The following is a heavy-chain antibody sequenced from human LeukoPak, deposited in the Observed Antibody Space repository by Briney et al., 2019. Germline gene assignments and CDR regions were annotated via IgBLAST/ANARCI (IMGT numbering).Heavy chain of an antibody. V-gene: IGHV3-43*02. CDR2: ISGDGGST. CDR1: GFTFDDYA. Sequence: PGGSLRLSCAASGFTFDDYAMHWVRQAPGKGLEWVSLISGDGGSTCYADSVKGRFTISRDNSKNSLYLQMNSLRTEDAALYYCAKWGTGEDAFDIWGQGTMVTVSS. D-gene: IGHD3/OR15-3a*01. J-gene: IGHJ3*02. CDR3: AKWGTGEDAFDI.